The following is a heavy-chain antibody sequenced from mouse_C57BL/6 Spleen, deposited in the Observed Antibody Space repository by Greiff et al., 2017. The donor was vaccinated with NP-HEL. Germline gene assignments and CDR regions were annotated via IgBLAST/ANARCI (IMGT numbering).Heavy chain of an antibody. V-gene: IGHV1-15*01. Sequence: LVESGAELVRPGASVTLSCKASGYTFTDYEMHWVKQTPVHGLEWIGAIDPETGGTAYNQKFKGKAILTADKSSSTAYMELRSLTSEDSAVYYCTRGGLLRYFDVWGTGTTVTVSS. D-gene: IGHD2-3*01. CDR2: IDPETGGT. J-gene: IGHJ1*03. CDR1: GYTFTDYE. CDR3: TRGGLLRYFDV.